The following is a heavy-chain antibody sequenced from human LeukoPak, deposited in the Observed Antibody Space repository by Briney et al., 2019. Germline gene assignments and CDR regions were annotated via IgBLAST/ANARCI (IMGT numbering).Heavy chain of an antibody. Sequence: GGSLRLSCAASGFTFSSYAMHWVRQAPGKGLEWVAVISYDGSNKYYADSVKGRFTISRDNSKNTLYLQMNSLRAEDTAVYYCARDADLAGTQNLFDYWGQGTLVTVSS. V-gene: IGHV3-30*04. J-gene: IGHJ4*02. D-gene: IGHD6-13*01. CDR1: GFTFSSYA. CDR3: ARDADLAGTQNLFDY. CDR2: ISYDGSNK.